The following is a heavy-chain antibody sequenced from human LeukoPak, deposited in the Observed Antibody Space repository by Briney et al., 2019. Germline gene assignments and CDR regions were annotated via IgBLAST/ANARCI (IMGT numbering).Heavy chain of an antibody. CDR3: ARTGNHDAFDI. CDR2: ISSSSSYI. D-gene: IGHD1-14*01. J-gene: IGHJ3*02. CDR1: GFTFSSYS. V-gene: IGHV3-21*01. Sequence: RPGGSLRLSCAASGFTFSSYSMNWARQAPGKGLEWVSSISSSSSYIYYADSVKGRFTTSRDNAKNSLYLQMNSLRAEDTAVYYCARTGNHDAFDIWGQGTMVTVSS.